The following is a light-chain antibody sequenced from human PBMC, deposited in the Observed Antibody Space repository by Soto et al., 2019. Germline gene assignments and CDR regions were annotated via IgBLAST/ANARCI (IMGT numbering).Light chain of an antibody. CDR1: SGHSSYA. J-gene: IGLJ3*02. CDR3: QTWGTGLLV. CDR2: PNSDGSH. V-gene: IGLV4-69*01. Sequence: QLVLTQSPSASASLGASVKLTCTLSSGHSSYAIAWHQQQPEKGPRYLMKPNSDGSHSKGDGIPDRFSGSSSGAERYLTISSLQSEDEADYYCQTWGTGLLVFGGGTQLTVL.